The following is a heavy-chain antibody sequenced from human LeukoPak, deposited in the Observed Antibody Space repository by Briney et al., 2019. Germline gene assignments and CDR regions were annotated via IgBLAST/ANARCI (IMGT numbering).Heavy chain of an antibody. Sequence: GGSLRLSCGASGFTFSSYWMSWVRQAPGEGRGWVSNIKEDGNEKYYVDSVKCRFTISRDNAKNSQYPQMNSLRTEDTAVYYCARFVVVAAALLYYFDYWGQGTLVTVSS. D-gene: IGHD2-2*01. CDR1: GFTFSSYW. CDR3: ARFVVVAAALLYYFDY. J-gene: IGHJ4*02. V-gene: IGHV3-7*01. CDR2: IKEDGNEK.